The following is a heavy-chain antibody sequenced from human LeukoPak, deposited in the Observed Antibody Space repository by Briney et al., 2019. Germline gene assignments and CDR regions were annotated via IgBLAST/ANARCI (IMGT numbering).Heavy chain of an antibody. CDR1: GGSISSHY. V-gene: IGHV4-59*11. Sequence: SETLSLTCTVSGGSISSHYWSWIRQPPGKGLEWIGYIYYSGSTNCNPSLKSRVTISVDTSKNQFSLKLSSVTAADTAVYYCARVNHYYDSSGYYNWFDPWGQGTLVTVSS. CDR2: IYYSGST. J-gene: IGHJ5*02. CDR3: ARVNHYYDSSGYYNWFDP. D-gene: IGHD3-22*01.